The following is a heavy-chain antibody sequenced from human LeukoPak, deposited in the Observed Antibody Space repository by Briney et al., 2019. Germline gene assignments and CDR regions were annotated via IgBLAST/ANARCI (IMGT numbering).Heavy chain of an antibody. J-gene: IGHJ5*02. CDR1: GFTFSVYS. CDR2: ISRDSGAT. CDR3: ARRIKRRGNWFDP. Sequence: GGSLRLSCAASGFTFSVYSMNWVRQAPGKGLEWISYISRDSGATYYADSVKGRFTISRDNAKNSLYLQMNSLRAEDTAVYYCARRIKRRGNWFDPWGQGTLVTVSS. D-gene: IGHD2-15*01. V-gene: IGHV3-48*01.